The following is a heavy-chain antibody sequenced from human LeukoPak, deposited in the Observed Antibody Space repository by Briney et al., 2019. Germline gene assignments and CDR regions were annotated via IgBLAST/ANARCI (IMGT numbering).Heavy chain of an antibody. CDR1: GFNFGDYG. V-gene: IGHV3-49*03. D-gene: IGHD2-21*02. CDR3: TRVPIRTVTWIVVTWGHDAFDV. CDR2: IRSKSYGGAI. J-gene: IGHJ3*01. Sequence: GGSLRLSCTASGFNFGDYGMSWFRQAPGQGLEWVGCIRSKSYGGAIEYAASVEGRFTISRDDSKSIAYLQMDSLKTEDTAVYFCTRVPIRTVTWIVVTWGHDAFDVWGPGTRVTVSS.